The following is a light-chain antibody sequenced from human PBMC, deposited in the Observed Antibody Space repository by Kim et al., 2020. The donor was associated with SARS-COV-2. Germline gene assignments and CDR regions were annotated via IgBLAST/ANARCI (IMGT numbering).Light chain of an antibody. Sequence: GQSITISCSGTSGDIGNSNSVSWYQQHSGAAPRLIMYDVRDRPSGVSARFSGSKSANMASLTSSVLRSEDEADYYCCSTSNTLDYVFGSGTKVTVL. V-gene: IGLV2-14*03. CDR1: SGDIGNSNS. CDR3: CSTSNTLDYV. CDR2: DVR. J-gene: IGLJ1*01.